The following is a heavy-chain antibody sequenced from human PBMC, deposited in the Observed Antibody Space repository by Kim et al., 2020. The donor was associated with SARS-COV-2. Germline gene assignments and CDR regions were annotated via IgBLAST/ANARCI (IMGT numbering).Heavy chain of an antibody. V-gene: IGHV3-23*01. CDR1: GIAFSSYP. D-gene: IGHD2-2*01. CDR2: ISRGGLT. Sequence: GGSLRLSCAASGIAFSSYPMTWVRQAPGKGLEWVSHISRGGLTFYADSVQGRFTISRDDSRKMLYLQLNSLRAEDTAVYYCAKIGFSSLDGFDLWGQGTMVTVSS. CDR3: AKIGFSSLDGFDL. J-gene: IGHJ3*01.